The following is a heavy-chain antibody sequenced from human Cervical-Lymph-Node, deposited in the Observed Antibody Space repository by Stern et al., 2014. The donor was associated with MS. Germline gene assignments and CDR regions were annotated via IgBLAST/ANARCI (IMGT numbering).Heavy chain of an antibody. J-gene: IGHJ4*02. CDR3: ARDRWYYDSSGILDY. CDR2: IWYDGSNK. D-gene: IGHD3-22*01. CDR1: GFTFSSYG. Sequence: QVQLVESGGGVVQPGRSLRLSCAASGFTFSSYGMHWVRQAPGKGLEWVAGIWYDGSNKYYADSVKGRFTISRDNSKNTLYLQMNSLRAEDTAVYYCARDRWYYDSSGILDYWGQGTLVTVSS. V-gene: IGHV3-33*01.